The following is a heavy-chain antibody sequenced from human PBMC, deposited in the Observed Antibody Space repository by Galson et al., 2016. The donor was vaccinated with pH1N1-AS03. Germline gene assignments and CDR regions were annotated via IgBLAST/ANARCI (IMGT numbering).Heavy chain of an antibody. CDR2: ISPNSGGT. D-gene: IGHD3-10*01. CDR3: SRESESYSNTMAFDF. J-gene: IGHJ3*01. V-gene: IGHV1-2*06. Sequence: SVKVSCKATGYSFTGYYIHWVRQAPGQGLEWLGRISPNSGGTKYAQKFQGRVTMTTDTSISTACMELSRLRSDDTAVYFCSRESESYSNTMAFDFWGQGAMVTVSS. CDR1: GYSFTGYY.